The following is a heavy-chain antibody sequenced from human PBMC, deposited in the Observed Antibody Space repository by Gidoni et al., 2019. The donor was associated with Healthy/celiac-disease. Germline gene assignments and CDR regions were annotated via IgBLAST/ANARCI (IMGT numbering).Heavy chain of an antibody. CDR3: ARGERQLWGRYYYYYGMDV. CDR2: INHSGST. CDR1: GGSFSGYY. D-gene: IGHD5-18*01. Sequence: QVQLQQWGAGLLKPSETLSLTCAVYGGSFSGYYWSWIRQPPGKGLEWIGEINHSGSTNYNPSLKCRVTISVDTSKNQFSLKLSSVTAADTAVYYCARGERQLWGRYYYYYGMDVWGQGTTVTVSS. V-gene: IGHV4-34*01. J-gene: IGHJ6*02.